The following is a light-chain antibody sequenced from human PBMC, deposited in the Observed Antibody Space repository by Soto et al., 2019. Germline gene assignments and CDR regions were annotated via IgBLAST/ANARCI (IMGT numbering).Light chain of an antibody. V-gene: IGKV1-6*01. J-gene: IGKJ1*01. Sequence: AIQMTQSTSSLSASVGDRVTITCRASQGIRNELGRYQQRPGKAPKLLIYAASTLDSGVPSRFSASGSGTDFTLTISSLRPEDSATYYCLQDYNYPRTFGQGTKVEI. CDR3: LQDYNYPRT. CDR2: AAS. CDR1: QGIRNE.